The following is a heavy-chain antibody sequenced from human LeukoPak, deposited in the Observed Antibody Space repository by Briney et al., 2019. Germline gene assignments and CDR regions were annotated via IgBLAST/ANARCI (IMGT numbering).Heavy chain of an antibody. Sequence: ASVKVSCKASGYTFTSYYMHWVRQAPGQGLEWMGIINPSGGSTSYAQKFQGRVTMTRDTSTSTVYMELSSLRSEDTAVYYCARGGVYGDYVGSWFDPWGQGTLVTVSS. V-gene: IGHV1-46*01. CDR1: GYTFTSYY. CDR3: ARGGVYGDYVGSWFDP. D-gene: IGHD4-17*01. CDR2: INPSGGST. J-gene: IGHJ5*02.